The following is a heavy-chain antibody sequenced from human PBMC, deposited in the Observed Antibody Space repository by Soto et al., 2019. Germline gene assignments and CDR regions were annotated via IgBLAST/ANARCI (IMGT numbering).Heavy chain of an antibody. CDR3: ARGPTYYDILTGYYNGMGYFDY. Sequence: SETLSLTCAVYGGSFSGYYWSWIRQPPGKGLEWIGEINHSGSTNYNPSLKSRVTISVDTSKNQFSLKLSSVTAADTAVYYCARGPTYYDILTGYYNGMGYFDYWGQGTLVTVSS. J-gene: IGHJ4*02. D-gene: IGHD3-9*01. CDR2: INHSGST. V-gene: IGHV4-34*01. CDR1: GGSFSGYY.